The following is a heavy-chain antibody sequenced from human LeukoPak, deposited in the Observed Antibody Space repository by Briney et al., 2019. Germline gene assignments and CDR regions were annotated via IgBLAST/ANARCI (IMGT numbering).Heavy chain of an antibody. CDR1: GGSFSGYY. J-gene: IGHJ5*02. CDR2: INHSGST. V-gene: IGHV4-34*01. CDR3: ARDTAGDNWFDP. D-gene: IGHD5-18*01. Sequence: SETLSLTCAVYGGSFSGYYWSWIRQPSGKGLEWIGEINHSGSTNYNPSLKSRVTISVDTSKNQFSLKLSSVTAADTAVYYCARDTAGDNWFDPWGQGTLVTVSS.